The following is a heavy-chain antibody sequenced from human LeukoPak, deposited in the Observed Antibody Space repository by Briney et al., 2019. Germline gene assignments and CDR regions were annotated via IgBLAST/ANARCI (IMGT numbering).Heavy chain of an antibody. CDR3: ARERYDDYFDY. Sequence: GGSLRLSCAPSGVTLSSNYMSWVRQAPGGGREWGSVIYSVGSTYYTDSVTGRFTISRDNAKNSLYLQRNSLRAEDTAVYYTARERYDDYFDYWGPGTLVTASS. V-gene: IGHV3-53*01. J-gene: IGHJ4*02. CDR1: GVTLSSNY. D-gene: IGHD3-3*01. CDR2: IYSVGST.